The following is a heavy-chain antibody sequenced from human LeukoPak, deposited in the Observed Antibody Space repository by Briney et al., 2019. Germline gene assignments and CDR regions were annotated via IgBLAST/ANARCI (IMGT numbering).Heavy chain of an antibody. CDR1: GYTFTDYY. D-gene: IGHD3-3*02. Sequence: ASVKVSCKTSGYTFTDYYMHWVRQAPGQGLEWMGWINPNSGDTNYAQKFQGRVTMTRDTSITTAYMELSRLKSDDTAVYYCASISHVWSGYYTAHFDYWGLGTLVTVSS. J-gene: IGHJ4*02. CDR2: INPNSGDT. V-gene: IGHV1-2*02. CDR3: ASISHVWSGYYTAHFDY.